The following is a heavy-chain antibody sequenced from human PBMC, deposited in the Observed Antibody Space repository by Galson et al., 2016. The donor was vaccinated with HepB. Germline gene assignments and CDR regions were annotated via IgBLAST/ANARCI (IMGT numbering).Heavy chain of an antibody. J-gene: IGHJ4*02. CDR3: AKDVSICWTSMFYS. D-gene: IGHD3-3*02. CDR1: GFTFDDYA. CDR2: ISWNRVSI. V-gene: IGHV3-9*01. Sequence: SLRLSCAASGFTFDDYAMHWVRQAPGKGLEWVSGISWNRVSIGYADAVKGRFTISRDNAKNSLYLQMNSLRAEDTALYYCAKDVSICWTSMFYSWGQGTPVTVSS.